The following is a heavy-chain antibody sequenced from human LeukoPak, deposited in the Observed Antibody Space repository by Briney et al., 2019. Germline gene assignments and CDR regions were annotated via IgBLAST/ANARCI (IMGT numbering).Heavy chain of an antibody. J-gene: IGHJ4*02. D-gene: IGHD1-1*01. Sequence: ASVKVSCKASGYTFIPYGINWVRQAPGQGLEWMGWVNTKTGNPTYAQGFTGRFVFSVDTSVNTAFLQITGLKTEDTAVYFCARGTGRNDEVPHFWGRGTLVTVSS. V-gene: IGHV7-4-1*02. CDR2: VNTKTGNP. CDR3: ARGTGRNDEVPHF. CDR1: GYTFIPYG.